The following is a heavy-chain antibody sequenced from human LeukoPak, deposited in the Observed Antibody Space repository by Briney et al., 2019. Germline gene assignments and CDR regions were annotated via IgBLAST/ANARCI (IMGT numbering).Heavy chain of an antibody. Sequence: GGSRRLSCAASGFTFSSYAMHWVRQAPGKGLEWVAVISYDGSNKYYADSVKGRFTISRDNSKNTLYLQMNSLRAEDTAVYYCAKYSRDNWFDPWGQGTLVTVSS. V-gene: IGHV3-30-3*01. D-gene: IGHD6-6*01. CDR2: ISYDGSNK. CDR3: AKYSRDNWFDP. J-gene: IGHJ5*02. CDR1: GFTFSSYA.